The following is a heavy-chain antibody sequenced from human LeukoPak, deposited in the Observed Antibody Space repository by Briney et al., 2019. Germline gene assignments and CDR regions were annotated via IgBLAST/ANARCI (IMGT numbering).Heavy chain of an antibody. V-gene: IGHV4-59*08. J-gene: IGHJ5*02. CDR2: IYYSGST. D-gene: IGHD3-16*01. Sequence: SETLSLTCTVSGGSISSYYWSWIRQPPGKGLEWIGYIYYSGSTNYNPSLKSRVTISVDKSKNQFSLKLSSVTAADTAVYYCARQIGGILFDPWGQGTLVTVSS. CDR1: GGSISSYY. CDR3: ARQIGGILFDP.